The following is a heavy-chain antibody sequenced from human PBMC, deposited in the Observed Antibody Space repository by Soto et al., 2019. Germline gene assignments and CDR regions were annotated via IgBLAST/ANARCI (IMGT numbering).Heavy chain of an antibody. J-gene: IGHJ4*02. CDR3: ARQLAYCGGDCFTEPVDY. V-gene: IGHV1-2*02. CDR2: INPNSGDT. CDR1: GYTFTSYY. Sequence: QAQLVQSGAEVKKPGASVKVSCEASGYTFTSYYMHWVRQAPGQGHEWMGWINPNSGDTKYAQKLRGRVPMTRDTSITTAYMEVKMLTSDDTAVYYCARQLAYCGGDCFTEPVDYWGQGTLVTVSS. D-gene: IGHD2-21*02.